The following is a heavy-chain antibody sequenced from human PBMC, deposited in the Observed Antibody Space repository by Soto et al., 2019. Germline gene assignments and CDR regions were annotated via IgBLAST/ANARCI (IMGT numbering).Heavy chain of an antibody. J-gene: IGHJ5*02. D-gene: IGHD2-21*01. CDR3: ARDPRYSGSTFDP. CDR1: GYTFTSYY. V-gene: IGHV1-46*01. CDR2: INPTGGST. Sequence: QVQLVQSGAEVKKPGASVKVSCKASGYTFTSYYMHWVRQAPGQRLEWMEIINPTGGSTSYAQKLQGRVTMTRDTYTRTVYMELSSLRSEDTAVYYCARDPRYSGSTFDPWGQGTLVTVSS.